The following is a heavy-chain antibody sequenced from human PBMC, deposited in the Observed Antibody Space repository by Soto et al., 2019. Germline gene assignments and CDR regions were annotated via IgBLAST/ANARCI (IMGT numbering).Heavy chain of an antibody. CDR3: ARTLYGDNVDY. D-gene: IGHD4-17*01. CDR2: INPNSGNT. CDR1: GYTFTSYY. J-gene: IGHJ4*02. Sequence: ASVKVSCKASGYTFTSYYMHWVRQAPGQGLEWMGIINPNSGNTSYAQKFQGRVTMTRNTSMSTAYMELSSLRSEDTAVYYCARTLYGDNVDYWGQRTLVTVSS. V-gene: IGHV1-46*01.